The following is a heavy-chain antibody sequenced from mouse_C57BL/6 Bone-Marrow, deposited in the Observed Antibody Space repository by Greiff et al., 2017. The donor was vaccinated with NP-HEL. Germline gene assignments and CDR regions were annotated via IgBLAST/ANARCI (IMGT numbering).Heavy chain of an antibody. Sequence: QVQLQQPGAELVRPGTSVKLSCKASGYTFTSYWMHWVKQRPGQGLEWIGVIDPSDSYTNYNQKFKGKATLTVDTSSSTAYMQLSSLTSEDSAVYYCARKGIYYYGYWYFDVWGTGTTVTVSS. CDR1: GYTFTSYW. J-gene: IGHJ1*03. CDR3: ARKGIYYYGYWYFDV. V-gene: IGHV1-59*01. CDR2: IDPSDSYT. D-gene: IGHD1-1*02.